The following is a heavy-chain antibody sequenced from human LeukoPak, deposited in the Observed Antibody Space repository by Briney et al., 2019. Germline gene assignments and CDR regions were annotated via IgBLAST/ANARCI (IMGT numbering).Heavy chain of an antibody. Sequence: GGSLRLSCAASGFTFSSYAMRWVRQAPGKGLEWVSAISGSGGSTYYADSVKGRFTISRDNSKNTLYLQMNSLRAEDTAVYYCAKDPLESEYYFDYWGQGTLVTVSS. V-gene: IGHV3-23*01. CDR2: ISGSGGST. CDR3: AKDPLESEYYFDY. CDR1: GFTFSSYA. D-gene: IGHD1-1*01. J-gene: IGHJ4*02.